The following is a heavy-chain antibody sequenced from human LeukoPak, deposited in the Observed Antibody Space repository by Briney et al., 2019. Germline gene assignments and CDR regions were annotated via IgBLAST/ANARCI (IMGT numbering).Heavy chain of an antibody. CDR2: IYYGGST. CDR1: GGSLSSYY. Sequence: SETLSLTCTVSGGSLSSYYWTWMRQPPRKGLEWIGNIYYGGSTNYNPSLTSRVTISVDTAKNQFSLKLSSVTAADTAVYYCARLSRGSYVDYWGQGTLVTVSS. V-gene: IGHV4-59*08. J-gene: IGHJ4*02. CDR3: ARLSRGSYVDY. D-gene: IGHD3-16*01.